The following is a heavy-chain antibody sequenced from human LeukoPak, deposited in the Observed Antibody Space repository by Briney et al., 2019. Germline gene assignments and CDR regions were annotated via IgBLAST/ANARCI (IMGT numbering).Heavy chain of an antibody. CDR2: ISTSGST. J-gene: IGHJ4*02. Sequence: SETLSLTCTVSGGSFSIYYWSWIRQSAGKGLEWIGHISTSGSTNYSPSLKSRVTISVDKSKNQFYLRLTSATAADTAVYYCARVNGSGSFLDYWGQGTLVTVSS. D-gene: IGHD3-22*01. CDR1: GGSFSIYY. CDR3: ARVNGSGSFLDY. V-gene: IGHV4-4*07.